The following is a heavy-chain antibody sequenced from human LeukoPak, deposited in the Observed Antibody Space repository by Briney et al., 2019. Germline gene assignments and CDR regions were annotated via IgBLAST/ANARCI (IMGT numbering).Heavy chain of an antibody. J-gene: IGHJ4*02. D-gene: IGHD3-22*01. CDR1: GYTFTSYG. Sequence: GASVKVSCKASGYTFTSYGISWVRQAPGQGLEWMGWISAYNGNTNYAQKLQGRVTMTTDTPTSTAYMELRSLRSDDTAVYYCARAGVYYDSSGPPDYWGQGTLVTVSS. V-gene: IGHV1-18*01. CDR2: ISAYNGNT. CDR3: ARAGVYYDSSGPPDY.